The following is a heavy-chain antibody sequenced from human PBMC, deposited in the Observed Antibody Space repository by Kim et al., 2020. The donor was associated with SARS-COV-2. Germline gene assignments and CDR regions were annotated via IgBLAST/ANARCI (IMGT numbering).Heavy chain of an antibody. CDR2: IYWDDDK. V-gene: IGHV2-5*02. CDR1: GFSLSTSGVG. D-gene: IGHD6-13*01. Sequence: SGPTLVKPTQTLTLTCTFSGFSLSTSGVGVGWIRQPPGKALEWLALIYWDDDKRYSPSLKSRLTITKDTSKNQVVLTMTNMDPVDTATYYCAHRLVQVGAAAGTGTFDPWGQGTLVTVSS. CDR3: AHRLVQVGAAAGTGTFDP. J-gene: IGHJ5*02.